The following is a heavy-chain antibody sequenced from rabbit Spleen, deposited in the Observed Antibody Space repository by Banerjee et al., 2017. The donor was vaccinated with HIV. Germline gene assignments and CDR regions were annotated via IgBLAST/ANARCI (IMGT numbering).Heavy chain of an antibody. V-gene: IGHV1S40*01. CDR1: GFSFTYIDY. J-gene: IGHJ6*01. CDR2: IDTGSSGFT. Sequence: QSLEESGGDLVKPGASLTLTCTASGFSFTYIDYLCWVRQPPGKGPEWIACIDTGSSGFTYFASWAKGRFTISKTSSTTVTLQMTSLTAADTATYFCARDTGSSFSTYGMDLWAKGPSSPS. D-gene: IGHD8-1*01. CDR3: ARDTGSSFSTYGMDL.